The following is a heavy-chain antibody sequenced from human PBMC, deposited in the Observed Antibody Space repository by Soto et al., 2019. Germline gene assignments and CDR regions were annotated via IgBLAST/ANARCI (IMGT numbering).Heavy chain of an antibody. V-gene: IGHV4-30-4*01. CDR3: AREVLDTTVDYYFDY. CDR1: GDSISNLDYF. J-gene: IGHJ4*02. CDR2: IYKSATT. Sequence: SETLSLTCSVSGDSISNLDYFWAWIRHPPGQALEYIGYIYKSATTYYNPSFESRVAISVDTSKSQFSLNVTSVTAADTAVYFCAREVLDTTVDYYFDYWGQGGMVTVSS. D-gene: IGHD4-17*01.